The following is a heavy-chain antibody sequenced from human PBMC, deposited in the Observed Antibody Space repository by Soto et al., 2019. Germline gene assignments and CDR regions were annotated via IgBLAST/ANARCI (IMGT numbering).Heavy chain of an antibody. CDR3: ARSCSSTSCYGGGFDY. J-gene: IGHJ4*02. Sequence: PGGSLRLSCAASGFTFSSYSMNWVRQAPGKGLEWVSYISSSSSTIYYADSVKGRFTISRDNAKNSLYLQMNSLRAEDTAVYYCARSCSSTSCYGGGFDYWGQGTLVTVSS. CDR1: GFTFSSYS. D-gene: IGHD2-2*01. V-gene: IGHV3-48*01. CDR2: ISSSSSTI.